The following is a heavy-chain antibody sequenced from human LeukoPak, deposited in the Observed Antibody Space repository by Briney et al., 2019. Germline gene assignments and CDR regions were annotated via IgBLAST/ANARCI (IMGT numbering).Heavy chain of an antibody. CDR3: ARGGMATIPYFDY. Sequence: SETLSLTCTVPGGSISSYYWSWIRQPPGKGLEWIGYIYYSGSTNYNPSLKSRVTISVDTSKNQFSLKLSSVTAADTAVYYCARGGMATIPYFDYWGQGTLVTVSS. J-gene: IGHJ4*02. D-gene: IGHD5-24*01. V-gene: IGHV4-59*01. CDR1: GGSISSYY. CDR2: IYYSGST.